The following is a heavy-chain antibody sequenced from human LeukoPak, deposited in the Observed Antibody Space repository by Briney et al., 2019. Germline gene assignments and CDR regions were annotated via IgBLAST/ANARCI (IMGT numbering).Heavy chain of an antibody. CDR3: ARDNNADY. J-gene: IGHJ4*02. V-gene: IGHV3-30*04. Sequence: PGGSLRLSCVASGFTFSNYAMLWVRQAPGKGLEWVAVIPFDESNKYYTDSVKGRFTISRDNSNNTLYLQMNSLRPDDTAVYFCARDNNADYWGQGTLVTVSS. D-gene: IGHD1/OR15-1a*01. CDR2: IPFDESNK. CDR1: GFTFSNYA.